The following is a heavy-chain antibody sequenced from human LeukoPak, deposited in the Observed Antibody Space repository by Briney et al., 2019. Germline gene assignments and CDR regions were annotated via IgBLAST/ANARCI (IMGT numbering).Heavy chain of an antibody. D-gene: IGHD2-15*01. CDR3: ARASLSGDGVSFDH. CDR1: GFTFSSYW. J-gene: IGHJ4*02. CDR2: IKTDGSTT. V-gene: IGHV3-74*01. Sequence: GGSLRLSCAASGFTFSSYWMHWVRQAPGKGLVWASRIKTDGSTTSYADSVKGRFTISRDNGKNTLYLQMNSLRAEDTAEYYCARASLSGDGVSFDHWGQGTLVTVSS.